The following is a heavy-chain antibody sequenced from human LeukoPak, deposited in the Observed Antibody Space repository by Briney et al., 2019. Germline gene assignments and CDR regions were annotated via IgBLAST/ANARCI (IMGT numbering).Heavy chain of an antibody. CDR3: ARDLAGATTGTIPLFDY. CDR2: ISAYNGNT. V-gene: IGHV1-18*01. D-gene: IGHD1-7*01. J-gene: IGHJ4*02. Sequence: ASVKVSCKASGYTFTSFGITWMRQAPGQGLEWMGWISAYNGNTNYAQKPQGRVTVTTDTSTSTAYMELRSLRSDVTAVYYCARDLAGATTGTIPLFDYWGQGTLVTVSS. CDR1: GYTFTSFG.